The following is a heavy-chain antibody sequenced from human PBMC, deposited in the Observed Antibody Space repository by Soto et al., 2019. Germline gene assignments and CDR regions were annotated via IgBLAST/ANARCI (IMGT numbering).Heavy chain of an antibody. CDR2: IYSGGST. Sequence: PGGSLRLSCAASGFTVSNNYMSWVRQAPGKGLEWVSLIYSGGSTFYADSVKGRFTISRDNSKNTLFLQMNSLRAEDTAVYFCATYTSLDYWGQGTTVTVSS. V-gene: IGHV3-53*01. CDR1: GFTVSNNY. D-gene: IGHD2-2*02. J-gene: IGHJ4*02. CDR3: ATYTSLDY.